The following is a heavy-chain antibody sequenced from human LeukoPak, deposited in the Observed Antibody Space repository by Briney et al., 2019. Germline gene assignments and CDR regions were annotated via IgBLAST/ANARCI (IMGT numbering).Heavy chain of an antibody. V-gene: IGHV4-30-4*07. Sequence: SETLSLTCAVSGGSISSGDYSWSWIRQPPGEGLEWIGLIYNSGNTYYNPSLKSRVTLSVDTSKNQFSLNLSSVTAADTAVYYCVRTAYDSSDFYRFDYWGQGTLVTVSS. CDR2: IYNSGNT. CDR3: VRTAYDSSDFYRFDY. CDR1: GGSISSGDYS. D-gene: IGHD3-22*01. J-gene: IGHJ4*02.